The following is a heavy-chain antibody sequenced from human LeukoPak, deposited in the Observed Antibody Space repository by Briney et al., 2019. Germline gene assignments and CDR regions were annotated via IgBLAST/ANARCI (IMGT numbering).Heavy chain of an antibody. CDR3: ALVAATGDDAFDI. CDR1: GYTFTSYD. V-gene: IGHV1-8*01. J-gene: IGHJ3*02. Sequence: ASVKVSRKASGYTFTSYDINWVRQATGQGLEWMGWMNPNSGNTDYAQKFQGRVTMTRNTSISTAYMELSSLRSEDTAVYYCALVAATGDDAFDIWGQGTMVTVSS. D-gene: IGHD2-15*01. CDR2: MNPNSGNT.